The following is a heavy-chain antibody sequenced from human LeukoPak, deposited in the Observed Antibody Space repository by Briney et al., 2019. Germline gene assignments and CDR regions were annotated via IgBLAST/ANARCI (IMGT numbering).Heavy chain of an antibody. V-gene: IGHV3-33*07. CDR2: IWYDGSNK. D-gene: IGHD2-15*01. Sequence: GGSLRLSCAASGFTFSSYSLYWVRQAPGKGLEWVAVIWYDGSNKYYADSVKGRFTISRDNSKSTLYLQMDSLRADDTAVYYCARAGRYCSGRSCYFGRYAFDIWGQGTMVTVSS. CDR1: GFTFSSYS. CDR3: ARAGRYCSGRSCYFGRYAFDI. J-gene: IGHJ3*02.